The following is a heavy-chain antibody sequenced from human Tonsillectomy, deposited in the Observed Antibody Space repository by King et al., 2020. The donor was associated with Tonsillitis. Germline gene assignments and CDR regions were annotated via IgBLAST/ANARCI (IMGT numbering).Heavy chain of an antibody. CDR2: IIGSGSRT. J-gene: IGHJ4*02. CDR1: EFTFSSYA. CDR3: AKFRWVDSLDGVDY. D-gene: IGHD4-23*01. Sequence: VQLVESGGGLVQPGGSLRLSCGASEFTFSSYAMSWVRQAPGKGLEWVSAIIGSGSRTYYTDSVKGRFTISRDNSKNTMYLQMNSLRAEDTAIYYCAKFRWVDSLDGVDYWGQGTLVAVSS. V-gene: IGHV3-23*04.